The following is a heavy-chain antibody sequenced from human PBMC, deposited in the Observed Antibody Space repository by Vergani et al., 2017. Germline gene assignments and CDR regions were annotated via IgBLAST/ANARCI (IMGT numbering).Heavy chain of an antibody. CDR2: IYYSGST. D-gene: IGHD4-17*01. V-gene: IGHV4-4*02. J-gene: IGHJ4*02. Sequence: QVQLQESGPGLVKPSGTLSLTCAVSGGSISSSNWWSWVRQPPGKGLEWIGYIYYSGSTNYNPSLKSRVTISVDTSKNQFSLKLSSVTAADTAVYYCARASTVTTTAFDYWGQGTLVTVSS. CDR1: GGSISSSNW. CDR3: ARASTVTTTAFDY.